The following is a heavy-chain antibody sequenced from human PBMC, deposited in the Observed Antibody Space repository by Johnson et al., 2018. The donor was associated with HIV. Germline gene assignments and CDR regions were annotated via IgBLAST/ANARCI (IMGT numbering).Heavy chain of an antibody. J-gene: IGHJ3*02. D-gene: IGHD1-1*01. CDR1: GFTFSSYA. CDR3: AREGTLGAFDI. V-gene: IGHV3-30-3*01. Sequence: QMQLVESGGGVVQPGRSLRLSCAASGFTFSSYAMHWVSQAPGKGLEWVAVISYDGSNKYYADSVKGRFTISRDNSKNTLYLQMNSLRAEDTAVYCCAREGTLGAFDIWGQGTMVTVSS. CDR2: ISYDGSNK.